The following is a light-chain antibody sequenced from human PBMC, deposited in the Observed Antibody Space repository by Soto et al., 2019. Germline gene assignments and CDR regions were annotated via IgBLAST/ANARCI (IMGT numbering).Light chain of an antibody. CDR2: GTS. CDR1: QSVRSSF. Sequence: EIVLTQSPGTLSLSPGESATLPCRASQSVRSSFLAWYRLKPGQAPRLLIYGTSNRATGIPDRFSGSGAGTDFTLSISRLEPEDFAVYYCHHRGASGHTFGQGTKLEIK. J-gene: IGKJ2*01. CDR3: HHRGASGHT. V-gene: IGKV3-20*01.